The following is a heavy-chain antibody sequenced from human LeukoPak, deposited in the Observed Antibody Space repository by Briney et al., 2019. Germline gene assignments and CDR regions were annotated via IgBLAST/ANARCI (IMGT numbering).Heavy chain of an antibody. V-gene: IGHV3-74*01. D-gene: IGHD6-6*01. CDR3: ARDGMQGSSSFYYYMDV. CDR2: IKSDGSST. CDR1: GFTFSNYW. Sequence: PGGSLRLSCAASGFTFSNYWMHWVRQAPGKGLVWVSRIKSDGSSTNYADSVKGRFTIPRDNAKNTLYLQMDSLRVEDTAVYYCARDGMQGSSSFYYYMDVWGKGTTVTVSS. J-gene: IGHJ6*03.